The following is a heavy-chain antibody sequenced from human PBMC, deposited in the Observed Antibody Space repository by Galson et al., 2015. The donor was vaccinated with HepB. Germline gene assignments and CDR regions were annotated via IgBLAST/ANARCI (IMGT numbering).Heavy chain of an antibody. CDR1: GFTFTTYG. CDR3: VRHSGSDYVISPFDS. V-gene: IGHV3-33*01. D-gene: IGHD1-26*01. Sequence: SLRLSCATSGFTFTTYGIHWVRQAPGKGLEWVALIWYDGSSKLYADSVKGRFTITRDNSKKTVYLQMSSLRAEDTAVYYCVRHSGSDYVISPFDSWGQGTLVTVSS. CDR2: IWYDGSSK. J-gene: IGHJ4*02.